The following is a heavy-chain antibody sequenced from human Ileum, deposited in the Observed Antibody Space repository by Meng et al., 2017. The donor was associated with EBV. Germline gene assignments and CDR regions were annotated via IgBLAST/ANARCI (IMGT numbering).Heavy chain of an antibody. D-gene: IGHD3-16*01. J-gene: IGHJ4*02. CDR3: ARDAFQYASGIPAH. CDR1: GDSFSGSYW. Sequence: VELQESGPRLVRPSGTLAPTWTVSGDSFSGSYWWSWVRQSPEKGLEWIGEVYPSGTPYYNPSLKSRVTISLDKSRNQFSLNLIRVTAADAAVYYCARDAFQYASGIPAHWGQGTLVTVSS. V-gene: IGHV4-4*02. CDR2: VYPSGTP.